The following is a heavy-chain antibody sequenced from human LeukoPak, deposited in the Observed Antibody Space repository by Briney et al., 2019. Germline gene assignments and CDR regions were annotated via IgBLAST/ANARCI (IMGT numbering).Heavy chain of an antibody. CDR2: IIPIFGTA. D-gene: IGHD6-13*01. Sequence: GASVKVSCKACGGTFSSYAISWVRQAPGQGLEWMGGIIPIFGTANYAQKFQGRVTITADESTSTAYMELSSLRSEETAVYYCARSDPRGIAVDGNDYWGQGTLVTVSS. J-gene: IGHJ4*02. V-gene: IGHV1-69*13. CDR1: GGTFSSYA. CDR3: ARSDPRGIAVDGNDY.